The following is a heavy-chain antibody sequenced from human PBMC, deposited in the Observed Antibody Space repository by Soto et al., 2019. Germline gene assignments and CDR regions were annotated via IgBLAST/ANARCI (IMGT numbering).Heavy chain of an antibody. CDR3: ARGRAMVVPAGSPDAFDV. CDR1: GYIFNKDV. Sequence: ASVKCSFNASGYIFNKDVFNWVRQAPGQVLDCIGRISAFNGYTNLAQNFQGRLTLTTEAYTNTSYMELSSLRYGDTATYFCARGRAMVVPAGSPDAFDVWGQGTMVNVSS. CDR2: ISAFNGYT. J-gene: IGHJ3*01. D-gene: IGHD6-13*01. V-gene: IGHV1-18*01.